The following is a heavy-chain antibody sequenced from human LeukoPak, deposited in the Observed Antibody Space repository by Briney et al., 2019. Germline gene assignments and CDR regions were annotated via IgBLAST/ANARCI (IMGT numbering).Heavy chain of an antibody. CDR1: GFTFSSYW. CDR2: INTDGSST. D-gene: IGHD7-27*01. Sequence: GGSLRLSCAASGFTFSSYWMHWVRQAPGKGLVWVSRINTDGSSTSYADSVKGRFTISRDNAKNTLYLQMNSLRAEDTAVYYCAREIWGSVAFDIWGQGTMVTVSS. CDR3: AREIWGSVAFDI. J-gene: IGHJ3*02. V-gene: IGHV3-74*01.